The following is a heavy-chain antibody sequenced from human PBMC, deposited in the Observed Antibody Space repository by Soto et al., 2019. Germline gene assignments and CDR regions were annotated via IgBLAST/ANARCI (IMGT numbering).Heavy chain of an antibody. V-gene: IGHV1-8*01. CDR2: MNPNSGNT. CDR3: ARGRCSGGSCYGRAWFDP. CDR1: GYTFTSYD. J-gene: IGHJ5*02. D-gene: IGHD2-15*01. Sequence: ASVKVSCKASGYTFTSYDINWVRQATGQGLEWMGWMNPNSGNTGYAQKFQGRVTMTRNTSISTAYMELSSLRSEDTAVYYCARGRCSGGSCYGRAWFDPWGQGTLVTVPQ.